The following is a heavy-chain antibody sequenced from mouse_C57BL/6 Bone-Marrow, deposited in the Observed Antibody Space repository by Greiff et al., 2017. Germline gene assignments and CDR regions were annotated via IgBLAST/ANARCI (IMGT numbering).Heavy chain of an antibody. CDR3: ARHGDSSGYAMDY. CDR2: ISNLAYSI. CDR1: GFTFSDYG. D-gene: IGHD3-2*02. J-gene: IGHJ4*01. Sequence: EVHLVESGGGLVQPGGSLKLSCAASGFTFSDYGMAWVRQAPRKGPEWVAFISNLAYSIYYADTVTGRFTISRENAKNTLYLEMSSLRSEDTAMYYCARHGDSSGYAMDYWGQGTSVTVSS. V-gene: IGHV5-15*01.